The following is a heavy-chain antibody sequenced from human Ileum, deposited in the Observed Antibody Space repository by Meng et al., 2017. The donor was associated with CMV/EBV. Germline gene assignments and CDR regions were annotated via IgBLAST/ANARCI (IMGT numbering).Heavy chain of an antibody. CDR2: IHYSGST. Sequence: SETLSLTCTVSGGSVSSSADYWGWIRQPPGNGLEWMGSIHYSGSTYYNPSLKSRVTMSVDTSETQFSLTLNSVTAAATAMYYCARLTIAAAVRGYWGQGTLVTVSS. CDR1: GGSVSSSADY. V-gene: IGHV4-39*07. J-gene: IGHJ4*03. D-gene: IGHD6-13*01. CDR3: ARLTIAAAVRGY.